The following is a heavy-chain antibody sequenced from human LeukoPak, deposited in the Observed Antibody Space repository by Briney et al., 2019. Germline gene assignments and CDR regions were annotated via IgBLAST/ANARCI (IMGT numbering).Heavy chain of an antibody. J-gene: IGHJ4*02. CDR1: GFTFSSYE. CDR3: AKVGYSYGSGSPFDY. V-gene: IGHV3-48*03. D-gene: IGHD3-10*01. Sequence: PGGSLRLSCAASGFTFSSYEMNWVRQAPGKGLEWVSYISSSGSTIYYADSVKGRFTISRDNAKNSLYLQMNSLRAEDTAVYYCAKVGYSYGSGSPFDYWGQGTLVTVSS. CDR2: ISSSGSTI.